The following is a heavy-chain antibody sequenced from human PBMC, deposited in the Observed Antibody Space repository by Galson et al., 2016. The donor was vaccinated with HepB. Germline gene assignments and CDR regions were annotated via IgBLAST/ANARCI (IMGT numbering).Heavy chain of an antibody. CDR1: GGSISSHY. V-gene: IGHV4-59*11. J-gene: IGHJ6*02. Sequence: LSLTCTVSGGSISSHYWSWIRQPPGKGLEWIGYIYHSGNTYYNPSLRSRVTMSVDTSRNQFSLRLTSVSAADTAVYYCAREGVVAGRRDYYYGMDVWGQGTTVTVSS. CDR3: AREGVVAGRRDYYYGMDV. CDR2: IYHSGNT. D-gene: IGHD6-19*01.